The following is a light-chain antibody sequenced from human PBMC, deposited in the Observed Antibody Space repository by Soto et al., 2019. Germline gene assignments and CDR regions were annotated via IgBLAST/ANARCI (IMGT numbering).Light chain of an antibody. Sequence: DIVLTQSPGTLSLSPGERAPLSCRASQSVSNNYLAWYQQKPGQAPRLLIYGASKRATGIPDRFSGSGSGTDFTLTSSRLEPEYFAVYYCQQYSNSRTFGQGTKVDIK. CDR3: QQYSNSRT. CDR1: QSVSNNY. CDR2: GAS. V-gene: IGKV3-20*01. J-gene: IGKJ1*01.